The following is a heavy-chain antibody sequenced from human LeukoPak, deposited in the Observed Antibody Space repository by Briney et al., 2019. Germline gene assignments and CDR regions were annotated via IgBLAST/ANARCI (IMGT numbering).Heavy chain of an antibody. CDR2: IYHSGST. D-gene: IGHD2-15*01. V-gene: IGHV4-30-2*01. J-gene: IGHJ4*02. Sequence: PSETLSLTCAVSGVSISSGGYSWSCIRQPPGKGLEWIGYIYHSGSTYYNPSRESRVTISVDRSKNQISLKLSSVTAADTAVYYCARGYCSGGSCYHVDWGQGTLVTVSS. CDR1: GVSISSGGYS. CDR3: ARGYCSGGSCYHVD.